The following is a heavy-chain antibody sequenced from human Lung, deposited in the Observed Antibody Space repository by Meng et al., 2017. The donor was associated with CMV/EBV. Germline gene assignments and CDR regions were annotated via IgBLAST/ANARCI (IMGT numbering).Heavy chain of an antibody. D-gene: IGHD6-19*01. Sequence: GSLRLXCTVSGGSISYYYWTWIRQPPGKGLEWIGYFYSDERTKYNPSLKGRVAISVDTSRNQFSLNLRSVTAADTAVYYCARGSPNNGWYQIDDWGQGTLVTVSS. J-gene: IGHJ4*02. V-gene: IGHV4-59*01. CDR3: ARGSPNNGWYQIDD. CDR1: GGSISYYY. CDR2: FYSDERT.